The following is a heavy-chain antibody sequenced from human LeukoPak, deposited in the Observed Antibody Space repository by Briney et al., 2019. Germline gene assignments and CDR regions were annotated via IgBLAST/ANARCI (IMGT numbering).Heavy chain of an antibody. V-gene: IGHV3-11*04. CDR1: GFSFSDYY. D-gene: IGHD2-15*01. CDR2: ISGSGSTT. Sequence: GGSLRLCCAASGFSFSDYYMSWIRQAPGKGLEWVSIISGSGSTTYADSVKGRFTISRDNAKNSLYLEMNSLRSEDTAVYYCAFPLRDSYYWGRGALVSVSS. CDR3: AFPLRDSYY. J-gene: IGHJ4*02.